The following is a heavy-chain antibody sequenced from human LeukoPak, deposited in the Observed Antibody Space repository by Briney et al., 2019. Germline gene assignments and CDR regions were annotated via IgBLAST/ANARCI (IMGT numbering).Heavy chain of an antibody. CDR3: AKGGSSGYYNHFDY. J-gene: IGHJ4*02. CDR1: GFTFSSYA. CDR2: SGSGGST. V-gene: IGHV3-23*01. Sequence: GGSLRLSCAASGFTFSSYAMGWVRQAPGKGLEWVSTSGSGGSTYYADSVKGRFTISRDNSKNTLYLQMNSLRDEGTDVYYCAKGGSSGYYNHFDYWGQGTLVTVSS. D-gene: IGHD3-22*01.